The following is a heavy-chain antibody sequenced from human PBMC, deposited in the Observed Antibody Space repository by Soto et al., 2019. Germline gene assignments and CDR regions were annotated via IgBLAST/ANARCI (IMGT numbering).Heavy chain of an antibody. Sequence: GGSLRLSCAASGFTFSSYAMSWVRQAPGKGLERVSAISGSGGSTYYADSVKGRFTISRDNSKNTLYLQMNSLRAEDTAVYYCAKGGGLTTVTTWGYYYYYYMDVWGKGTTVTVSS. CDR3: AKGGGLTTVTTWGYYYYYYMDV. V-gene: IGHV3-23*01. CDR1: GFTFSSYA. CDR2: ISGSGGST. J-gene: IGHJ6*03. D-gene: IGHD4-17*01.